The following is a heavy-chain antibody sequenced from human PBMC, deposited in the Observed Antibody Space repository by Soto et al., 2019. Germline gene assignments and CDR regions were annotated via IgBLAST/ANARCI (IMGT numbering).Heavy chain of an antibody. CDR3: AKQGRANYYYYMDV. V-gene: IGHV3-30*18. J-gene: IGHJ6*03. CDR2: ISYDGSNK. CDR1: GFTFSSYG. D-gene: IGHD1-26*01. Sequence: QVQLVESGGGVVQPGRSLRLSCAASGFTFSSYGMHWVRQAPGKGLEWVAVISYDGSNKYYADSVKGRFTISRDNSKNTLYLQMNSLRAEDTAVYYCAKQGRANYYYYMDVWGKGTTVTVSS.